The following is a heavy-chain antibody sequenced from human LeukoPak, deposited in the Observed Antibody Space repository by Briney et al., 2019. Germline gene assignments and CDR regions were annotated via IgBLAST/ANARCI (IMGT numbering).Heavy chain of an antibody. D-gene: IGHD5-12*01. J-gene: IGHJ4*02. V-gene: IGHV4-39*01. Sequence: TSETLSLTCTVSGGSIRSSNYYWGWIRQPPGKGLEWIESIYYSGSTYYNPSLKSRVTISVDTSKNQFSLKLTSVTAADTAVYYCARLQYSAYDSGSDYWGQGTLVTVSS. CDR1: GGSIRSSNYY. CDR3: ARLQYSAYDSGSDY. CDR2: IYYSGST.